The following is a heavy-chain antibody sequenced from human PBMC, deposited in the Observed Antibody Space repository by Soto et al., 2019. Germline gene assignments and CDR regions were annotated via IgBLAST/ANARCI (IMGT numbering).Heavy chain of an antibody. J-gene: IGHJ3*02. Sequence: QVQLQQWGAGLLKPSATLSLNCAVYGGSFSGYYWSWIRQPPGKGLEWIGESNHSGSTNYNPSLKIRVTISVDTSKNQFSLKLSSVTAADTAVYYCARKGGDIVVVPANAPTRSFDIWGQGTMVTVSS. D-gene: IGHD2-2*01. CDR2: SNHSGST. CDR1: GGSFSGYY. V-gene: IGHV4-34*01. CDR3: ARKGGDIVVVPANAPTRSFDI.